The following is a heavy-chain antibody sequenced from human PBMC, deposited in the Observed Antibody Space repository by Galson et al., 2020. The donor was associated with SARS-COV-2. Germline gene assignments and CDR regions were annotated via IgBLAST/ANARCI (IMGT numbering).Heavy chain of an antibody. CDR1: GFTFSSYG. Sequence: GGSLRLSCAASGFTFSSYGMHWVRQAPGKGLEWVAVISYDGSNKYYADSVKGRFTISRDNSKNTLYLQMNSLRAEDTAVYYCAKDSLGIVVVITGTDYWGQGTLVTVSS. D-gene: IGHD3-22*01. CDR2: ISYDGSNK. CDR3: AKDSLGIVVVITGTDY. J-gene: IGHJ4*02. V-gene: IGHV3-30*18.